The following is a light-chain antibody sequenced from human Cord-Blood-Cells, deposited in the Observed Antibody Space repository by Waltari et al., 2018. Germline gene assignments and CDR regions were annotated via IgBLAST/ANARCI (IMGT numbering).Light chain of an antibody. Sequence: VLTPSPGTLSFSPGERATLSCRASQSVSSSYLAWYQQKPGQAPRLLIYGASSWATGIPDRFSGSGSGTDFTLTISRLEPEDFAVYYCQQYGSSPYTFGQGTKLEIK. CDR1: QSVSSSY. V-gene: IGKV3-20*01. CDR3: QQYGSSPYT. CDR2: GAS. J-gene: IGKJ2*01.